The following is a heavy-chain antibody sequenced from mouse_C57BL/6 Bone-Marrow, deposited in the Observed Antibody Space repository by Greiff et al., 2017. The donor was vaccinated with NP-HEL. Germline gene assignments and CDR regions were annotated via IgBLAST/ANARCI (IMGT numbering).Heavy chain of an antibody. CDR3: ARDTYGSSFYAMDY. CDR2: ISYDGSN. D-gene: IGHD1-1*01. J-gene: IGHJ4*01. Sequence: VQLQQSGPGLVKPSQSLSLTCSVTGYSITSGYYWNWIRQFPGNKLEWMGYISYDGSNNYNPSLKNRISITRDTSKNQFFLKLNSVTTEDTATYYCARDTYGSSFYAMDYWGQGTSVTVSS. CDR1: GYSITSGYY. V-gene: IGHV3-6*01.